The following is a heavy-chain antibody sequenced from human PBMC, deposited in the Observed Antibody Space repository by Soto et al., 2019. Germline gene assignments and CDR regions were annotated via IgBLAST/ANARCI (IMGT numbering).Heavy chain of an antibody. CDR3: ARVVAVAXXXXXXY. D-gene: IGHD6-19*01. Sequence: QVQLVQSGAEVKKPGSSVKVSCKASGGTFSSYAISWVRQAPGQGLEWMGGIIPIFGTANYAQKFQGRVTITADESXSXXXXXLSSLRXXXXXXXXCARVVAVAXXXXXXYWGQG. V-gene: IGHV1-69*01. CDR2: IIPIFGTA. J-gene: IGHJ4*02. CDR1: GGTFSSYA.